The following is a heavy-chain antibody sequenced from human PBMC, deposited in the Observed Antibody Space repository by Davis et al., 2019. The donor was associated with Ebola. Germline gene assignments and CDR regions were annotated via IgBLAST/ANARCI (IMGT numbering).Heavy chain of an antibody. J-gene: IGHJ6*02. CDR2: ISYSRST. CDR3: ARGGYYGSGWTGGHSYYYYFGMDV. V-gene: IGHV4-59*11. CDR1: GASISSHY. Sequence: MPSDTLSLTCTVSGASISSHYWSCIRQPPRKGLALIGYISYSRSTNYNPSLKSRVNLSVDTSKNQFSLKLSSVTAADPAVYYCARGGYYGSGWTGGHSYYYYFGMDVWGQGTTVTVSS. D-gene: IGHD3-10*01.